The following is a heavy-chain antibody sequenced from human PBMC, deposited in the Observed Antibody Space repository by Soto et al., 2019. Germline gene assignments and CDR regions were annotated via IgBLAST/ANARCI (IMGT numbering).Heavy chain of an antibody. D-gene: IGHD5-18*01. CDR3: ARQRGGYGLFDS. J-gene: IGHJ4*02. V-gene: IGHV4-30-2*01. CDR2: IYPSGMP. CDR1: GGSICGAAYS. Sequence: SETLSLTCTVSGGSICGAAYSWSWIRQPPGKGLEWIGYIYPSGMPFYNPSLRSRVTISIDRSNDQFSLNLRSVTAADTAVDYCARQRGGYGLFDSCGQGLLVTVYS.